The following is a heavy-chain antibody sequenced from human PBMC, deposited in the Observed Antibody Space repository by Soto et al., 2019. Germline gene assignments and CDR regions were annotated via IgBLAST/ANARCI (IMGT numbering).Heavy chain of an antibody. CDR1: GFTFSYYY. CDR2: ISSSGSTI. CDR3: ARDRGGYYYDSSGYSFDY. V-gene: IGHV3-11*01. D-gene: IGHD3-22*01. J-gene: IGHJ4*02. Sequence: PGGSLRLSCAASGFTFSYYYMSWIRQAPGKGLEWVSYISSSGSTIYYADSVKGRFTISRDNAKNSLYLQMNSLRAEDTAVYYCARDRGGYYYDSSGYSFDYWGQGTLVTVSS.